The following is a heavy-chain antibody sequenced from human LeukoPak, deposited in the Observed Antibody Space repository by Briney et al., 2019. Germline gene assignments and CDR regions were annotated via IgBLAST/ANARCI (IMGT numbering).Heavy chain of an antibody. V-gene: IGHV4-38-2*02. D-gene: IGHD6-13*01. CDR1: GYYISSGYY. J-gene: IGHJ1*01. Sequence: SETLSLTCTVSGYYISSGYYWGWIRQPPGKGLEWIGSIYHSGSTYYNPSLKSRVTISVDTSKNQFSLKLSSVTAADTAVYYCARDSYQPSSSWYPEYFQHWGQGTLVTVFS. CDR2: IYHSGST. CDR3: ARDSYQPSSSWYPEYFQH.